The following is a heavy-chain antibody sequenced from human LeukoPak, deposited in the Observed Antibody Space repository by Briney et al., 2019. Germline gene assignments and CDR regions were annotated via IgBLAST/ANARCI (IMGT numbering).Heavy chain of an antibody. J-gene: IGHJ6*03. CDR3: ARDKGDYYYYYYYMDV. CDR2: INPNSGGT. CDR1: GYTFTGYY. V-gene: IGHV1-2*06. Sequence: GAPVKVSCKASGYTFTGYYMHWVRQAPGQGLEWMGRINPNSGGTNYAQKFQGRVTMTRDTSISTAYMELSRLRSDDTAVYYCARDKGDYYYYYYYMDVWGKGTTVTVSS. D-gene: IGHD3-10*01.